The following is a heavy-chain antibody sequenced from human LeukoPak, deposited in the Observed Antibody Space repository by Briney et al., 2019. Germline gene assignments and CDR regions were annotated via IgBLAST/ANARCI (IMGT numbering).Heavy chain of an antibody. CDR3: AIYYYDSSGYPSAFQH. D-gene: IGHD3-22*01. V-gene: IGHV3-74*01. J-gene: IGHJ1*01. Sequence: GGSLRLSCAASGFIFSSYWIHWVRQAPGKGLVWVSRINPDGSSTTYADSVRGRFTISRDNAKNRLYLQMDSLRAEDTAVYYCAIYYYDSSGYPSAFQHWGQGTLVTVSS. CDR1: GFIFSSYW. CDR2: INPDGSST.